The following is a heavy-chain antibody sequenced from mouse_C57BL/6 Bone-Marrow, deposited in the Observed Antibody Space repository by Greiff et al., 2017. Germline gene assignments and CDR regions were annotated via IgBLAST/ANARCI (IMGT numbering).Heavy chain of an antibody. V-gene: IGHV1-55*01. CDR1: GYTFPSSW. Sequence: HVQLQQPGAELVKPGASVKMSCKASGYTFPSSWITWVKQRPGQVLEWIGDIYPGSGSTNYNEKFKSKATLTVDTSSSTAYMQLSSLTSEDSAVYYCARPYYYGSSYVYYAMDYWGQGTSVTVSS. D-gene: IGHD1-1*01. CDR2: IYPGSGST. CDR3: ARPYYYGSSYVYYAMDY. J-gene: IGHJ4*01.